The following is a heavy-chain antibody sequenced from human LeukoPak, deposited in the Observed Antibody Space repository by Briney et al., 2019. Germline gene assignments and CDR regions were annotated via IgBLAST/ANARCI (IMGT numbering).Heavy chain of an antibody. Sequence: GASVKVSCKTSGYTFTNYRLHWVRQAPGQGLEWMGIINPSGGGSSYAQKFQGRVTMTRDTSTATVYMELSSLRSDDTAVYYCATSGDLVSTGLFDYWGQGTLVTVSS. J-gene: IGHJ4*02. V-gene: IGHV1-46*01. D-gene: IGHD5/OR15-5a*01. CDR2: INPSGGGS. CDR3: ATSGDLVSTGLFDY. CDR1: GYTFTNYR.